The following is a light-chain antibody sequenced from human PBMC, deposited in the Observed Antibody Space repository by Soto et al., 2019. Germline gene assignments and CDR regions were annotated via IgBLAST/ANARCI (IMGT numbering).Light chain of an antibody. CDR2: AAS. CDR3: QQSYSTLWT. Sequence: DIQMTQSPSSLSASVVDRVTITCRASQSISSYLNWYQQKPGKAPKLLIYAASSLQSGVPSRFSGSGPGTDFTLTISSLQPEDFATYYCQQSYSTLWTFGQGTKVESK. CDR1: QSISSY. J-gene: IGKJ1*01. V-gene: IGKV1-39*01.